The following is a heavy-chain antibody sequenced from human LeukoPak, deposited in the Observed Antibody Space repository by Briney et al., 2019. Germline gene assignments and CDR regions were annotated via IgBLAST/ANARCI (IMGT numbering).Heavy chain of an antibody. CDR3: AKDLATKYSLDY. V-gene: IGHV3-30*18. J-gene: IGHJ4*02. CDR2: ISFDGSKK. D-gene: IGHD1-26*01. CDR1: GFTFSSDA. Sequence: GGSLRLSCAASGFTFSSDAMHWVRQAPGKGLEWVAFISFDGSKKYFADSVKGRFTISRDNSKNTLYLQMNSLRAEDTAVYYCAKDLATKYSLDYWGQGALVTVSS.